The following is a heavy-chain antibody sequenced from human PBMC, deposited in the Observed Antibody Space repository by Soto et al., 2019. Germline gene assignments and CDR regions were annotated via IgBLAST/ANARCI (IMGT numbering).Heavy chain of an antibody. CDR2: INPGGGST. D-gene: IGHD3-3*01. J-gene: IGHJ4*02. CDR1: GYTFASYF. Sequence: VASVKVSCKASGYTFASYFMHWVRQAPGQGLEWMGRINPGGGSTTYAQKFQGRLTMTRDTSTSTVYMELSSLRSDDTAVYYCARWGTIFGVIRQSYWGQGTLGT. CDR3: ARWGTIFGVIRQSY. V-gene: IGHV1-46*01.